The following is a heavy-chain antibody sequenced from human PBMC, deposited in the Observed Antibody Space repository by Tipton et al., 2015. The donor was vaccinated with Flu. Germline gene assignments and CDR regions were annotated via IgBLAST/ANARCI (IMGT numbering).Heavy chain of an antibody. V-gene: IGHV1-2*02. CDR1: GYSFTVHY. Sequence: QVQLVQSGAEVKKPGASVKVSCKGFGYSFTVHYIHWVRQAPGQGLEWLGWINTNDNGTRYPQKFQGRVTMTRDTSISTVYMELTRLNSDDTAVYYCARDGVGYNGAFDMWGQGTMVIVSS. D-gene: IGHD5-24*01. J-gene: IGHJ3*02. CDR3: ARDGVGYNGAFDM. CDR2: INTNDNGT.